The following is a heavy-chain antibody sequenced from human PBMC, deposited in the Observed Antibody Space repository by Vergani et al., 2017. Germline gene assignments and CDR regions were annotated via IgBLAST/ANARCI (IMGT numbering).Heavy chain of an antibody. V-gene: IGHV1-46*03. Sequence: QVQLVQSGAEVKKPGASVKVSCKASGYTFTSYYMHWVRQAPGQGLEWMGIINPSGGSTSYAQKFQGRVTMTRDTSPSTVYMELSSLRSEDTAVYYCARDTSGWSDPKQAFVFWGQGTMVTVSS. CDR2: INPSGGST. J-gene: IGHJ3*01. CDR3: ARDTSGWSDPKQAFVF. CDR1: GYTFTSYY. D-gene: IGHD6-19*01.